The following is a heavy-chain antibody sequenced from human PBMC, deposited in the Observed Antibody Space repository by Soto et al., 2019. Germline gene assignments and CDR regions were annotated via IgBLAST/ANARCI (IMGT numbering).Heavy chain of an antibody. CDR1: GFTLSNFW. CDR3: VRDFDWYFDV. Sequence: PGGSLRLSCVISGFTLSNFWMHWVRQIPGKGLVWVARINGDGTSKKYADSVKGRFTISRDNVKNTLFLQMNSLRVDDTAIYYCVRDFDWYFDVWGRGTLVT. V-gene: IGHV3-74*01. CDR2: INGDGTSK. J-gene: IGHJ2*01.